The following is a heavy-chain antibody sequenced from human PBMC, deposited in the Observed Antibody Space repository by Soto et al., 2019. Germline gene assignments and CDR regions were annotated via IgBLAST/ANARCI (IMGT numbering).Heavy chain of an antibody. Sequence: EVQLVESGGGLVQPGGSLRLSCAASGFTFSSYNMNWVRQAPGKGLEWVSYIRSSGSTIYYADSVKGRFTISRDNAKNSLYLQMNSLRAEDTAVYYCARVAYYYDSSGYFYWGQGTLVTVSS. J-gene: IGHJ4*02. CDR3: ARVAYYYDSSGYFY. D-gene: IGHD3-22*01. CDR1: GFTFSSYN. CDR2: IRSSGSTI. V-gene: IGHV3-48*01.